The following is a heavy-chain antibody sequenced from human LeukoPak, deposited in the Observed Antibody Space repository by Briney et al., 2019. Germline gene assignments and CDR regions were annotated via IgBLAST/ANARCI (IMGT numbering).Heavy chain of an antibody. D-gene: IGHD6-13*01. CDR3: VRHSGIAAAGFDY. Sequence: GESLKISCKGSGYSFTSYWIGWVRQMPGKGLEWMGIIYSGDSDTRYSPSFQGQVTISADKSITTAYLQWSSLKSSDTAMYYCVRHSGIAAAGFDYWGQGTLVTVSS. CDR1: GYSFTSYW. V-gene: IGHV5-51*01. J-gene: IGHJ4*02. CDR2: IYSGDSDT.